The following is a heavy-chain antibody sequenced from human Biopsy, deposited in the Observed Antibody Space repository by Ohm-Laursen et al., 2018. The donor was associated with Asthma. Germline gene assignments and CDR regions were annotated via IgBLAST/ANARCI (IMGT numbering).Heavy chain of an antibody. CDR2: VNTGNGDT. CDR3: ARTYSDFLTGQVKDVFGV. V-gene: IGHV1-3*04. J-gene: IGHJ3*01. Sequence: SSVKVSCKALGDNFISFAIHWVRQAPGQRLEWMGWVNTGNGDTKYSQKFQGRVTITRDTSASTAYMELRSLLSEDTATYYCARTYSDFLTGQVKDVFGVWGQGTMVTVSS. D-gene: IGHD3-9*01. CDR1: GDNFISFA.